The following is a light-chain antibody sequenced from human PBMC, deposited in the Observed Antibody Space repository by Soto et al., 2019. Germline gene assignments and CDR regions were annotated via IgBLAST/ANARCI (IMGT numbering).Light chain of an antibody. CDR3: QPSYSTPPWT. Sequence: DIQMTQSPSSLSASVGDRVTITCRASQSISSYLNWYQQTPGKAPKLXXYAASSLQSGVPSRFSGSGSGTDLTLTISSLQPEDFANYDCQPSYSTPPWTFGQGTKVDIK. J-gene: IGKJ1*01. V-gene: IGKV1-39*01. CDR1: QSISSY. CDR2: AAS.